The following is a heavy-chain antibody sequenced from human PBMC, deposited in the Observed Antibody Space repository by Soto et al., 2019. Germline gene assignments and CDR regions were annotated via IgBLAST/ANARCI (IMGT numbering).Heavy chain of an antibody. V-gene: IGHV3-21*01. CDR1: GCTFTRYS. J-gene: IGHJ4*02. CDR2: ISSTTNYI. CDR3: ARESEDLTSNFDY. Sequence: GGSLRLSCAASGCTFTRYSMNWVRQAPGKGLEWVSSISSTTNYIYYADSMKGRFTVSRDNAKNSVYLEMNSLSAEATAVYYCARESEDLTSNFDYWGQGTLVTVSS.